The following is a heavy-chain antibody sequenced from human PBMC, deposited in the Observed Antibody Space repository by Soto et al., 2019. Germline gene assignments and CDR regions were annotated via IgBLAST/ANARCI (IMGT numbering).Heavy chain of an antibody. CDR3: TRDSGGRGGY. J-gene: IGHJ4*02. Sequence: EVQLVESGGGLVQPGGSLRLSCAASGFTFSSYWMHWVRQVPGKGLVWVSRIDEYGNTINYADSVRGRFTISRDNAKNTLYLEMNSVRAEDTALYYCTRDSGGRGGYWGQGTLVTVSS. D-gene: IGHD3-16*01. V-gene: IGHV3-74*01. CDR1: GFTFSSYW. CDR2: IDEYGNTI.